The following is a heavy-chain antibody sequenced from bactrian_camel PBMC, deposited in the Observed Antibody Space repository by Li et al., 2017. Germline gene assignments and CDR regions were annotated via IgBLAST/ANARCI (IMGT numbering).Heavy chain of an antibody. Sequence: VQLVESGGGLVQPGGSLRLSCTFSRDIYTFYCLGWFRQAPGKEREAVATINAGIGDTIYDDSVKGRFTISQDNAKRQHYLRMNSLKPEDTATYYCALRDGGYCYSLNDRMDYWGKGTQVTVS. J-gene: IGHJ7*01. V-gene: IGHV3S54*01. D-gene: IGHD2*01. CDR2: INAGIGDT. CDR1: RDIYTFYC.